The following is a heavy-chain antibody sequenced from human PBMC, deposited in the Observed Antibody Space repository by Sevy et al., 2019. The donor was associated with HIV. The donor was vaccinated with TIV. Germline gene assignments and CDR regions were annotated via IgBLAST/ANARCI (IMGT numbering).Heavy chain of an antibody. CDR3: VRAYCSGGRCYSGAY. CDR1: GYTFTSYK. D-gene: IGHD2-15*01. Sequence: ASVKVSCKTSGYTFTSYKITWVRQAPGQGLEWMGWVSANNGDTNYAQRFRGRVTMTTDTSTSTAYMDLRSLRSDDTAVYYCVRAYCSGGRCYSGAYWGQGTLVTVSS. CDR2: VSANNGDT. J-gene: IGHJ4*02. V-gene: IGHV1-18*01.